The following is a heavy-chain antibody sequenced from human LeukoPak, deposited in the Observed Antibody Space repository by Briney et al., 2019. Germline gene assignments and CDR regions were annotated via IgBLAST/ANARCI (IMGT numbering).Heavy chain of an antibody. Sequence: GRSLRLSCAASGFTFSSYGMHWVRQAPGKGPEWVAVISYDGSNKYYADSVKGRFTISRDNSKNTLYLQMNSLRAEDTAVYYCAKGSRSSGWYYFDYWGQGTLVTVSS. CDR1: GFTFSSYG. V-gene: IGHV3-30*18. CDR3: AKGSRSSGWYYFDY. CDR2: ISYDGSNK. D-gene: IGHD6-19*01. J-gene: IGHJ4*02.